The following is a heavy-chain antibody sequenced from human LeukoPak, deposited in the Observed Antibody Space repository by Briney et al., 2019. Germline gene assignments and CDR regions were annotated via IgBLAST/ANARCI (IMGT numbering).Heavy chain of an antibody. CDR3: ARHGSTDYFDY. J-gene: IGHJ4*02. Sequence: SETLSLTCTVSGGSISSSSYYWGWIRQPPGKGLEWIGSIYYSGSTYYNPSLKSRVTISVDTSKNQFSLRLSSVTAADTAVYYCARHGSTDYFDYWGQGTLVTVSS. V-gene: IGHV4-39*01. CDR2: IYYSGST. D-gene: IGHD2-2*03. CDR1: GGSISSSSYY.